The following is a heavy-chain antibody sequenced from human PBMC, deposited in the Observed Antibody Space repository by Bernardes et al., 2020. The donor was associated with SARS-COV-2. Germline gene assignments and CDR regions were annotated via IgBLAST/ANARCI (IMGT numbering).Heavy chain of an antibody. CDR1: GFTFSHYG. CDR2: ISSTGRYI. CDR3: ARDIIFGVTDAFDM. J-gene: IGHJ3*02. Sequence: GGSLRLSCAASGFTFSHYGMDWVRQTPGKGLEWVSSISSTGRYIYSADSVKGRFTISRDNAKNSLYLQMNSLRAEDTAVYYCARDIIFGVTDAFDMWGQGTLVTVSS. D-gene: IGHD3-3*02. V-gene: IGHV3-21*06.